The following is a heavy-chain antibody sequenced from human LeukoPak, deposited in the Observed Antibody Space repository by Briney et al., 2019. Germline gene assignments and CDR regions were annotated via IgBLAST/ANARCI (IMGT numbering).Heavy chain of an antibody. Sequence: SETLSLTCIVSGGSISSYYWSWVRHPPGKGLEWIGYIYHSGSTNYNPSLKSRVTISVDTSRNQFSLKLRSVTAADTAVYYCARRGYSYFDHWGQGTQVTVSS. CDR1: GGSISSYY. D-gene: IGHD5-18*01. J-gene: IGHJ5*02. CDR3: ARRGYSYFDH. V-gene: IGHV4-59*01. CDR2: IYHSGST.